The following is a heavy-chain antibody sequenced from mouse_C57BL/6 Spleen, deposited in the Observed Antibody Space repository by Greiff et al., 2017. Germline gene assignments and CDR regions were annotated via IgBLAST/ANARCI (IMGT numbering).Heavy chain of an antibody. V-gene: IGHV1-42*01. J-gene: IGHJ4*01. CDR3: AKTAQATSAMDY. Sequence: EVQLVESGPELVKPGASVKISCKASGYSFTGYYMNWVKQSPEKSLEWIGEMNPSTGGTTYNQKFKAKATLTVDKSSSTAYMQLKSLTSEDSAVYYCAKTAQATSAMDYWGQGTSVTVSS. CDR2: MNPSTGGT. D-gene: IGHD3-2*02. CDR1: GYSFTGYY.